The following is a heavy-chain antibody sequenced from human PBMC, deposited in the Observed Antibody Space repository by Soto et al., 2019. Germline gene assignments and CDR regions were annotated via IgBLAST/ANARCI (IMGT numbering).Heavy chain of an antibody. CDR2: INYSGDNT. CDR1: GFTFSSYS. D-gene: IGHD6-19*01. J-gene: IGHJ3*02. Sequence: GGSLRLSCAASGFTFSSYSMNWVRQAPGKGLEWVSSINYSGDNTYNADSVKGRFTISRDNSKNTLYLQMNSLRAEDTAVYYCAKVPRQWLAPNDAFDIWGQGTMVTVSS. V-gene: IGHV3-23*01. CDR3: AKVPRQWLAPNDAFDI.